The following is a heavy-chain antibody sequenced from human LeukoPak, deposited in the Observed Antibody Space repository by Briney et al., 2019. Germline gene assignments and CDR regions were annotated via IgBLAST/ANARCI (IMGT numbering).Heavy chain of an antibody. Sequence: SETLSLTCAVYGGSFSGYYWSWIRQPAGKGLEWIGRIYTSGSTNYNPSLKSRVTMSVDTSKNQFSLKLSSVTAADTAVYYCARDQLTMVRGVRRAFDIWGQGTMVTVSS. J-gene: IGHJ3*02. V-gene: IGHV4-4*07. CDR3: ARDQLTMVRGVRRAFDI. D-gene: IGHD3-10*01. CDR1: GGSFSGYY. CDR2: IYTSGST.